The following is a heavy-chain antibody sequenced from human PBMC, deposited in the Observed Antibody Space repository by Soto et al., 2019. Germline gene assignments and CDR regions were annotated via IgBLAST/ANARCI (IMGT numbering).Heavy chain of an antibody. J-gene: IGHJ3*02. CDR2: SGNKANSDTT. CDR1: GSTLSDHY. Sequence: DGSLRLSCAASGSTLSDHYVDWVRQAPGKGLEWVGRSGNKANSDTTEYGSSVKGRFTISRDDSKNSMYLQMNRLKTEYTAVYYCTRGYSGIDIYAFDIWGEGTLVTVSS. CDR3: TRGYSGIDIYAFDI. V-gene: IGHV3-72*01. D-gene: IGHD1-26*01.